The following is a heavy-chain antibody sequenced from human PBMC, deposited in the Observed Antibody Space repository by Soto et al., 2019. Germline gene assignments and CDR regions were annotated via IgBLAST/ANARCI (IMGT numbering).Heavy chain of an antibody. CDR1: GFTFRSCW. Sequence: GGSLRLSCAASGFTFRSCWMHWVRQVPGKGLLWVSRINSDGSTKTYADPVKGRFTISRDNARNTLFLEMNSLIAEDAAVYYCASESNSGYYNPLTGAFDXWGQGTVVTVS. J-gene: IGHJ3*02. V-gene: IGHV3-74*03. D-gene: IGHD3-22*01. CDR2: INSDGSTK. CDR3: ASESNSGYYNPLTGAFDX.